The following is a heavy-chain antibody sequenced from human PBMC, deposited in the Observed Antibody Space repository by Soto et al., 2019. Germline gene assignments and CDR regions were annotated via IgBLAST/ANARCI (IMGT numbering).Heavy chain of an antibody. V-gene: IGHV3-7*01. J-gene: IGHJ4*02. CDR3: ARDFYGGFSYGPGDS. D-gene: IGHD2-15*01. CDR1: GFAFWRDW. CDR2: IKQDGSKA. Sequence: GSLRLSCVASGFAFWRDWMSWVRQAPGKGLEWVANIKQDGSKAQYLESVRGRFTISRDNSKSSVYLQMNSLRAEDTALYYCARDFYGGFSYGPGDSWGQGTLVTVSS.